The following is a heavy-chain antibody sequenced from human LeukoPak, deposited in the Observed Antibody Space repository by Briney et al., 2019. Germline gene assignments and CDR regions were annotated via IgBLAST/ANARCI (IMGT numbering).Heavy chain of an antibody. V-gene: IGHV1-69*13. CDR2: IIPMFGKT. CDR3: ARKRAVAGDFQY. CDR1: GGTFTNYA. J-gene: IGHJ1*01. Sequence: SVKVSCKASGGTFTNYAISWVRQAPGQGLEWMGGIIPMFGKTMYAQKFQGRVTITADESTTTAYMELSSLRSEDTAVYYCARKRAVAGDFQYWGQGTLVTVSS. D-gene: IGHD6-19*01.